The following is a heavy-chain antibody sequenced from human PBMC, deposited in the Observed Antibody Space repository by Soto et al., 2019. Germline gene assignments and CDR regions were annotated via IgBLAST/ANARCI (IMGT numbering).Heavy chain of an antibody. CDR1: GYSFTSYW. Sequence: GESLKISCKGSGYSFTSYWSGWVRQMPGKGLEWMGIIYPGDSDTRYSPSFQGQVTISADKSISTAYLQMYSLRAEDTATYFCAKDGHCNGGSCYLYYLDYWGQGTPVTVSS. D-gene: IGHD2-15*01. J-gene: IGHJ4*02. V-gene: IGHV5-51*01. CDR3: AKDGHCNGGSCYLYYLDY. CDR2: IYPGDSDT.